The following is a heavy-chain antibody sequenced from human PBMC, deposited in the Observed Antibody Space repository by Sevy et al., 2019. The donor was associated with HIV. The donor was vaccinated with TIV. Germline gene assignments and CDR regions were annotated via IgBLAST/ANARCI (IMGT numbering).Heavy chain of an antibody. J-gene: IGHJ6*03. CDR2: IYYSGNT. CDR1: GGSISSYY. D-gene: IGHD1-20*01. Sequence: SETLSLTCTVSGGSISSYYWSWIRQPPGKGLEWIGYIYYSGNTNYNPSLKSRVTISVDTSKNQFSLKLSSVTAADTAVYYCARITYYYYYYYMDVWGKGTTVTVSS. V-gene: IGHV4-59*01. CDR3: ARITYYYYYYYMDV.